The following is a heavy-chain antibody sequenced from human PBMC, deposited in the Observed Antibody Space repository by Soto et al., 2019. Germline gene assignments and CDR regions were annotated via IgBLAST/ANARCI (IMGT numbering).Heavy chain of an antibody. CDR2: IYPGDSGI. Sequence: GESLKISCQGSGYSFVTYWIGWVRQVPGKGLEWVAIIYPGDSGIRYSPSFQGQVTISADRSINTAYLHWSSLKASDTAMYYCVRGDNRVEWKADLFDLWGQGTKVTVSS. CDR1: GYSFVTYW. J-gene: IGHJ3*01. V-gene: IGHV5-51*01. CDR3: VRGDNRVEWKADLFDL. D-gene: IGHD1-1*01.